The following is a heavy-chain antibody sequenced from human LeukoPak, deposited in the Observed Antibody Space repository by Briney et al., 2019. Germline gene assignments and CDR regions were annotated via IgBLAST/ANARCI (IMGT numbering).Heavy chain of an antibody. D-gene: IGHD3-16*02. V-gene: IGHV3-74*01. J-gene: IGHJ3*02. CDR1: EFTFSSYW. CDR3: ARELRRIGAFDI. CDR2: INSDGSST. Sequence: PGGSLRLSCAASEFTFSSYWMHWVRQAPGKGLVWVSRINSDGSSTSYADSVKGRFTISRDNAKNTLYLQMNSLRAEDTAVYYCARELRRIGAFDIWGQGTMVTVSS.